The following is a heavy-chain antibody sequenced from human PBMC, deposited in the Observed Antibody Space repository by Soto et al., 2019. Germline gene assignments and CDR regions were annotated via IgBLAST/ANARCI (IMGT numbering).Heavy chain of an antibody. J-gene: IGHJ6*02. Sequence: QVQLQESGPGLVKPSQTLSLTCTVSGGSISSGGYYWSWIRQHPGKGLEWIGYSYYSGSTYYNPSLKSRVTISVDTAKNQFSLKLSSVTAADTAVYYCARDRDCSGGSCLYGMDVWGQGTTVTVSS. CDR2: SYYSGST. CDR1: GGSISSGGYY. D-gene: IGHD2-15*01. CDR3: ARDRDCSGGSCLYGMDV. V-gene: IGHV4-31*03.